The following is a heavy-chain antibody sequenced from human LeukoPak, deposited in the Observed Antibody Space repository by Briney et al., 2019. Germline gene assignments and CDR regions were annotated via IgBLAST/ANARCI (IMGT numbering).Heavy chain of an antibody. CDR1: GFSFSDYY. D-gene: IGHD3-9*01. CDR3: VRGILTGYYTDH. Sequence: GGSLRLSCAASGFSFSDYYMTWIRQAPGKGLEWVSYISSSTGYTNYTASVKGRFTISRDNAKNSLYLQMNSLRAEDTAVYYCVRGILTGYYTDHWGQGTLVTVSS. V-gene: IGHV3-11*03. J-gene: IGHJ5*02. CDR2: ISSSTGYT.